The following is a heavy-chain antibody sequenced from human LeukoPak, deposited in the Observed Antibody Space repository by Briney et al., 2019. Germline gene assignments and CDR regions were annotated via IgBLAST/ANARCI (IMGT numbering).Heavy chain of an antibody. Sequence: VASVKVSCKASGYTFTSYGISWVRQAPGQRVEWMGWISAYNGNTNYAQKLQGRVTMTTDTSTSTAYMELRSLRSDDTAVYYCARDQVAVAPNYWGQGTLVTVSS. V-gene: IGHV1-18*01. CDR2: ISAYNGNT. CDR1: GYTFTSYG. D-gene: IGHD6-19*01. CDR3: ARDQVAVAPNY. J-gene: IGHJ4*02.